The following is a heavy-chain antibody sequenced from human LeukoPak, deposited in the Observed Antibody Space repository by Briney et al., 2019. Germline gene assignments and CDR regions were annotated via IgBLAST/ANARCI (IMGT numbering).Heavy chain of an antibody. J-gene: IGHJ4*02. D-gene: IGHD6-19*01. CDR2: ISGSGGST. CDR1: GFTFGSYA. V-gene: IGHV3-23*01. Sequence: GGSLRLSCAASGFTFGSYAMSWVRQAPGKGLEWVSAISGSGGSTYYADSVKGRFTISRDNSKNTLYLQMNSLRAEDTAVYYCAKDRESRWLADYFDYWGQGTLVTVSS. CDR3: AKDRESRWLADYFDY.